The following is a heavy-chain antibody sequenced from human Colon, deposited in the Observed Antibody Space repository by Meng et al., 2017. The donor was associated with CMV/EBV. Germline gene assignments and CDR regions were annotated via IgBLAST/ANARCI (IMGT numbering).Heavy chain of an antibody. CDR2: IYYSGST. CDR1: XDSFNSPDYY. CDR3: ARSPYSGSALPFFDY. V-gene: IGHV4-30-4*01. D-gene: IGHD1-26*01. Sequence: QVQLQESGPGLVKPSQTLSLTCTVXXDSFNSPDYYWSWIRQPPEKGLEWIGYIYYSGSTYYNPSLKSRVSISGDTSNKQFSLKLTSVTAADTAVYYCARSPYSGSALPFFDYWGQGSRVTVSS. J-gene: IGHJ4*02.